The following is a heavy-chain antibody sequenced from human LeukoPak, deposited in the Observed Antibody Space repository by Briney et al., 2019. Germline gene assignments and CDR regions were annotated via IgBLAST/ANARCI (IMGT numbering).Heavy chain of an antibody. D-gene: IGHD4-17*01. CDR3: ARGTVTTIDY. CDR2: IYYSGST. Sequence: SETLSLTCTVSGGSISSGGYYWSWIRQHPGKGLEWIGYIYYSGSTYYNPSLKSRVTISVDTSKNQFSLKLSSVTAADTAVYHCARGTVTTIDYWGQGTLVTVSS. CDR1: GGSISSGGYY. V-gene: IGHV4-31*03. J-gene: IGHJ4*02.